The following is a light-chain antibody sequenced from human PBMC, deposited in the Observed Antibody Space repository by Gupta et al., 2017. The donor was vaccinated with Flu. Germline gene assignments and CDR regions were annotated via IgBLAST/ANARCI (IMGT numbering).Light chain of an antibody. CDR2: AAS. CDR3: QQSYSTPMYT. J-gene: IGKJ2*01. V-gene: IGKV1-39*01. CDR1: QSISSY. Sequence: DLQMTQSPSSLSASVGDRVTITCRASQSISSYLNWYQQKPGKAPKLLSYAASSLQSGVPSRFSGSGSGTDFTLTISSLQPEDFATYYCQQSYSTPMYTFGQGTKLEIK.